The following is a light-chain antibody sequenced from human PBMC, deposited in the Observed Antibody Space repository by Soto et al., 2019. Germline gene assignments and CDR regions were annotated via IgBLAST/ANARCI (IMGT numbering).Light chain of an antibody. CDR1: SSSKW. V-gene: IGKV1-5*01. CDR3: QHTTDFT. CDR2: DVS. Sequence: DIQMTQSPSTLAASVEDTVTMTCRSSSKWLAWYQKKPGKAPKLLIYDVSNLERGVPPRFSGSTSGAESTLTITGLQPDDLGTYYCQHTTDFTFGQGTKVEIK. J-gene: IGKJ2*01.